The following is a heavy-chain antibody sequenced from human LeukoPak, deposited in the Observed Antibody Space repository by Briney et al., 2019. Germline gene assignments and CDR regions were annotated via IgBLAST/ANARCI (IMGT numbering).Heavy chain of an antibody. CDR1: GFTFGDYA. J-gene: IGHJ4*02. CDR3: AKVGGLGSFYRNPYFAY. CDR2: ISWNSDTI. V-gene: IGHV3-9*01. Sequence: GGSLRLSCAAAGFTFGDYAMHWVRQAPGKGLEWVSGISWNSDTIAYGDSVKGRFTISRDTAKNSVYLQMNSLRPEDTALYYRAKVGGLGSFYRNPYFAYWGQGTLVTVSS. D-gene: IGHD3-10*01.